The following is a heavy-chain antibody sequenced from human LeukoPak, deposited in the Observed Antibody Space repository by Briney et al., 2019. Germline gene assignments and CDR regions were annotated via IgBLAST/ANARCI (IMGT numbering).Heavy chain of an antibody. D-gene: IGHD5-18*01. V-gene: IGHV1-69*06. CDR1: GGTFSSYA. CDR3: ARFVDTAMRSGTDY. CDR2: IIPIFGTA. J-gene: IGHJ4*02. Sequence: ASVKVSCKASGGTFSSYAISWVRQAPGQGLEWMGGIIPIFGTANYAQKFQGRVTITADKSTSTAYMELSSLRSEDTAVYYCARFVDTAMRSGTDYWGQGTLVTVSS.